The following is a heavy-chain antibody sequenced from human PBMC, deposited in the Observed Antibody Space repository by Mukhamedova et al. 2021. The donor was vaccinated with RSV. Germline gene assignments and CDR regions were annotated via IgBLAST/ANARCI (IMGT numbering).Heavy chain of an antibody. CDR2: ISSSGSTI. V-gene: IGHV3-11*01. CDR3: ARDSGSSSPDY. J-gene: IGHJ4*02. D-gene: IGHD6-13*01. Sequence: APGKGLEWVSYISSSGSTIYYADSVKGRFTISRDNAKNSLYLQMNSLRAEDTAVYYCARDSGSSSPDYWGQGTPGTVSS.